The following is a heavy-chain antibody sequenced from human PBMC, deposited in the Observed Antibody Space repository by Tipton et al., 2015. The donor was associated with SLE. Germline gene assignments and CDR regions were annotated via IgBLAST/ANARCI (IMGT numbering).Heavy chain of an antibody. CDR3: ARDDVLLWFRGMDV. Sequence: LVKPSETLSLTCTVSGGSISSYCWNWFRQPPGKELEWIGYIYHTGSTNYNPSPKSRVTISVDTSKNQFSLKLSSVTAADTAVYYCARDDVLLWFRGMDVWGQGTTVTVSS. CDR1: GGSISSYC. CDR2: IYHTGST. V-gene: IGHV4-59*12. D-gene: IGHD3-10*01. J-gene: IGHJ6*02.